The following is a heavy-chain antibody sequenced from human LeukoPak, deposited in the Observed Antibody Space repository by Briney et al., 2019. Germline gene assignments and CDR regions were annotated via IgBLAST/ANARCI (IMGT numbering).Heavy chain of an antibody. V-gene: IGHV4-34*01. CDR2: INHSGST. CDR1: GGSFSGYY. D-gene: IGHD2-21*01. Sequence: SETLSLTCAVYGGSFSGYYWSWIRQPPGKGLEWIGEINHSGSTNYNPSLKSRVTISVDKSKNQFSLKLSSVTAADTAVYYCARKTVIGFTYFDYWGQGTLVTVSS. CDR3: ARKTVIGFTYFDY. J-gene: IGHJ4*02.